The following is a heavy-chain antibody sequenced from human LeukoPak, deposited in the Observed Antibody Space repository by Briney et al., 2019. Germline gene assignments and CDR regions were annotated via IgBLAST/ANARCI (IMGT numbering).Heavy chain of an antibody. CDR3: EKDPIRGVRAYVFSS. J-gene: IGHJ5*02. CDR1: GFTFTSYG. Sequence: PGGSLRLSCAASGFTFTSYGMQWVRQAPGKGLEWVGFIHYDGSNKYYANSVKGRFTISRDNSKNTLYLHMNSLRAEDTAEYYCEKDPIRGVRAYVFSSWGQGTLVTVSS. V-gene: IGHV3-30*02. CDR2: IHYDGSNK. D-gene: IGHD3-10*01.